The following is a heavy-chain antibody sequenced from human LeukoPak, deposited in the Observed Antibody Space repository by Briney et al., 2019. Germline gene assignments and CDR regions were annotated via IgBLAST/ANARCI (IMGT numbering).Heavy chain of an antibody. V-gene: IGHV4-59*01. D-gene: IGHD6-13*01. J-gene: IGHJ3*02. Sequence: SETLSLTCTVSGGSINSYYWSWIRQPPGKGLEWTGYIYYSGSTNYNPSLKSRVTISVDTSKNQFSLKLNSVTAADTAVYYCARGIAAASERAFDIWGQGTMVTVSS. CDR1: GGSINSYY. CDR2: IYYSGST. CDR3: ARGIAAASERAFDI.